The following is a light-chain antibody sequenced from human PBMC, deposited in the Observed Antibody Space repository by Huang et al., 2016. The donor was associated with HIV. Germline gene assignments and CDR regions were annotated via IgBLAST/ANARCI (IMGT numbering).Light chain of an antibody. Sequence: VLTQFPLSLPVTLGQPASISCRSTQILVYSDGNTYLNWFHRRPGQSPRRLIYRVSNRDSGVPDRFSGTMSGTDFTLGITSVESEDVGVYYCMQATHWPYTFGQGTKLEIK. CDR3: MQATHWPYT. V-gene: IGKV2-30*01. CDR1: QILVYSDGNTY. CDR2: RVS. J-gene: IGKJ2*01.